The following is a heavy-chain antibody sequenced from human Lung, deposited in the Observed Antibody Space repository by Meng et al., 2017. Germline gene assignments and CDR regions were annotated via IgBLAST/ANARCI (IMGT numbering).Heavy chain of an antibody. V-gene: IGHV1-2*06. Sequence: ASVKVSCKPSGYNFPDYYIHWVRRAPGQGLEWMGRINPKSGDTHYAQKFQARVTMTGDTSITTAHMELNGLRSDDTAMYYCARDEDISATGKLFGDYWGQGTLVTVSS. CDR3: ARDEDISATGKLFGDY. CDR2: INPKSGDT. CDR1: GYNFPDYY. D-gene: IGHD6-25*01. J-gene: IGHJ4*02.